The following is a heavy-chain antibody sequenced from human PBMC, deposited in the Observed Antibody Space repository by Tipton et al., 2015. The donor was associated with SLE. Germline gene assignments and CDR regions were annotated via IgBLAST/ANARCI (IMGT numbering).Heavy chain of an antibody. J-gene: IGHJ3*02. V-gene: IGHV4-59*12. Sequence: TLSLTCTVSGGSISSYYWSWIRQPPGKGLEWIGYIYYSGSTNYNPSLKSRVTISVDTSKNQFSLKLSSVTAADTAVYYCARDRGFWMTTVTTRAFDIWGQGSMVTVSS. D-gene: IGHD4-17*01. CDR2: IYYSGST. CDR3: ARDRGFWMTTVTTRAFDI. CDR1: GGSISSYY.